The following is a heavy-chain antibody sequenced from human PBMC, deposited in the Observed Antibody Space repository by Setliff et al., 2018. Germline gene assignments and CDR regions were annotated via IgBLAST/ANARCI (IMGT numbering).Heavy chain of an antibody. V-gene: IGHV3-48*03. CDR2: ISNSGNSI. CDR1: ASSFSTYA. D-gene: IGHD3-3*01. J-gene: IGHJ6*03. Sequence: GSLRLSCAASASSFSTYAMNWVRHTPGKGLEWISYISNSGNSIYYADSVKGRFTISRDNAKNSLYLQMNSLRVEDTSVYYCARGYYIPRGSHIVAYYYMDVWGKGTPVTVSS. CDR3: ARGYYIPRGSHIVAYYYMDV.